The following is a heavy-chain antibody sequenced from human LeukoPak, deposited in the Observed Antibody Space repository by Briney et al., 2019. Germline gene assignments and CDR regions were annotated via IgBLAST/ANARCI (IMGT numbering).Heavy chain of an antibody. J-gene: IGHJ4*02. V-gene: IGHV4-38-2*02. CDR1: GYSISSGYY. CDR3: ASILLG. D-gene: IGHD2-15*01. Sequence: SETLSLTCSVSGYSISSGYYWGWIRQPPGKGLEWIGSIYQSGSTYYNPSLKSRVTISVDKSKNQFSLKLSSVTAADTAVYYCASILLGWGQGTLVTVSS. CDR2: IYQSGST.